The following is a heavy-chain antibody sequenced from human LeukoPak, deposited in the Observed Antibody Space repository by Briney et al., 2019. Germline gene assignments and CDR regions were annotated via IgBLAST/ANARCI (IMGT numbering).Heavy chain of an antibody. CDR1: GFTVSSNY. Sequence: GGSLRLSCAASGFTVSSNYMSWVRQAPGKGLEWVSVIYSGGSTYYADSVKGRFTISRDNSKNTLYLQMNSLRAEDTAVYYCAREHYYDSSGFYRDFDCWGQGTLVTVSS. CDR3: AREHYYDSSGFYRDFDC. J-gene: IGHJ4*02. D-gene: IGHD3-22*01. CDR2: IYSGGST. V-gene: IGHV3-66*01.